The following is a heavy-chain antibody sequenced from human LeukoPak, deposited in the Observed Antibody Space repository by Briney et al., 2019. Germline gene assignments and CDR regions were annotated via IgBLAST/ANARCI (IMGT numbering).Heavy chain of an antibody. CDR3: ARAAPADYYDSSGYYNY. Sequence: GGSLRLSCAASGFTFSSYWMSWVRQAPGKGLEWVANMKQDGSEKYYVDSVKGRFTISRDNAKNSLYLQMNSLRAEDTAVYYCARAAPADYYDSSGYYNYWGQGTLVTVSS. D-gene: IGHD3-22*01. V-gene: IGHV3-7*01. CDR2: MKQDGSEK. CDR1: GFTFSSYW. J-gene: IGHJ4*02.